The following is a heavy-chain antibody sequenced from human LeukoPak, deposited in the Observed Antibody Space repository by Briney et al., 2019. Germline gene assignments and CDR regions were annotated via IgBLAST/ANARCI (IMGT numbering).Heavy chain of an antibody. Sequence: GGSLRLSCVVSGFSFSTYDMYWVRQAAGRGLEWVSALGTNGDAYYLGSVRGRFTISRENVKNSLYLQMNSLGVEDTAVYYCAREWRGIASHFHGMDVWGQGTTVTVSS. CDR2: LGTNGDA. D-gene: IGHD6-6*01. CDR3: AREWRGIASHFHGMDV. CDR1: GFSFSTYD. V-gene: IGHV3-13*01. J-gene: IGHJ6*02.